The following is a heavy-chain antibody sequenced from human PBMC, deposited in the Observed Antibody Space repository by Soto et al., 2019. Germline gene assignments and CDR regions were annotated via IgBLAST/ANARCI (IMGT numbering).Heavy chain of an antibody. CDR1: GFTFSNYL. D-gene: IGHD1-26*01. Sequence: GGSLRVSCAASGFTFSNYLMTWVRQAPGKGLEWVANIKQDASENFYVDSVKGRFTISRDNAKNSLYLQMNSLRAEDTAVYYCARDPHDWVVGAPYYFDYWGQGTLVTVSS. CDR2: IKQDASEN. V-gene: IGHV3-7*01. CDR3: ARDPHDWVVGAPYYFDY. J-gene: IGHJ4*02.